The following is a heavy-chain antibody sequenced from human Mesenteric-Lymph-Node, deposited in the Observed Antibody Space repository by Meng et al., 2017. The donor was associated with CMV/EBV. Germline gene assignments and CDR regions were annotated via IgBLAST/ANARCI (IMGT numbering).Heavy chain of an antibody. D-gene: IGHD5-12*01. CDR1: GYSFTTYW. CDR2: IWPGDSNA. V-gene: IGHV5-51*01. Sequence: CKASGYSFTTYWIAWVRQMPGKGLEWMGIIWPGDSNAKYTPSFEGQVTISVDKSITTAYLQWSSLKASDTAMYYCARLQTGGYGLGEYWGQGTLVTVSS. J-gene: IGHJ4*02. CDR3: ARLQTGGYGLGEY.